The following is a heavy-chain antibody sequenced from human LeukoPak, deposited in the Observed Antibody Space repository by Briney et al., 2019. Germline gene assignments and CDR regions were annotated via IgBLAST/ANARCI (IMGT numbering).Heavy chain of an antibody. CDR2: IWYDGSNK. J-gene: IGHJ6*02. V-gene: IGHV3-33*01. CDR3: ARDYRNDDYGDYWLDTYSMDV. D-gene: IGHD4-17*01. CDR1: GFTFSSYG. Sequence: PGGSLRLSCAASGFTFSSYGMHWVRQAPGKGLEWVAVIWYDGSNKYYADSVKGRFTISRDNSKNTLYLQMNSLRAEDTAVYYCARDYRNDDYGDYWLDTYSMDVWGQGTTVTVSS.